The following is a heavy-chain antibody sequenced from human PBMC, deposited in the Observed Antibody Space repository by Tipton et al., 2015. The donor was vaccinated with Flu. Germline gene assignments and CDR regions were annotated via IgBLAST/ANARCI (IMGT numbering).Heavy chain of an antibody. CDR1: GGSISGYY. J-gene: IGHJ4*02. Sequence: GLVKPSETLSLTCTVSGGSISGYYWSWIRQPPGKGLEWIGHIYDSGSTHYNPSLNSRVTISVDTSKNQFSLKVSPVTAADTAVYYCAGKLTGFDYWGQGILVTVSS. V-gene: IGHV4-59*01. D-gene: IGHD1-14*01. CDR2: IYDSGST. CDR3: AGKLTGFDY.